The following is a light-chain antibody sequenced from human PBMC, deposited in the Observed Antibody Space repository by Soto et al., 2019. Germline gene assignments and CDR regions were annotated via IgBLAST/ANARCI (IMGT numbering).Light chain of an antibody. CDR3: QQSYSTPRIT. CDR2: AAS. CDR1: QSISSY. V-gene: IGKV1-39*01. Sequence: DIQMTQSPSSLSASVGDRVTITCRASQSISSYLNWYQQKPGKAPKLLIYAASSLQSGVPSRVSGSGSGTDFTLTISSLQPEDFATYYCQQSYSTPRITFGPGTKADIK. J-gene: IGKJ3*01.